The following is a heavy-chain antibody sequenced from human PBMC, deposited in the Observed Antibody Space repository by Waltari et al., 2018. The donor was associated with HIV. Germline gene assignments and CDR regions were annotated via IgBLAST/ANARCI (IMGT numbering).Heavy chain of an antibody. CDR3: AKGGSHLTIFEAWFDS. J-gene: IGHJ5*01. Sequence: EVQMVESGGGLVQPGRSLRLSCAACGFTFDDYPMHWVRQSPGKGLEWVSGISWNSGITDYGDSVKGRFTISRDNAKNSLYLQMNSLTVEDTAFYYCAKGGSHLTIFEAWFDSWGQGTLVTVSS. CDR1: GFTFDDYP. CDR2: ISWNSGIT. V-gene: IGHV3-9*01. D-gene: IGHD3-3*01.